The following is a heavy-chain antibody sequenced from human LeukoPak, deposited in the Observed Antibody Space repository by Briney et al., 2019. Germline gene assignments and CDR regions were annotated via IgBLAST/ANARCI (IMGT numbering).Heavy chain of an antibody. CDR1: EFTFSSYS. Sequence: GGSLRLSCEASEFTFSSYSINWVRQAPGKGLEWVSSISSTRNYIYYADSVRGRFTISRDNARNSLYLQMNSLRAEDTAVYYCARLRGGYNYALGPFDYWGQGTLVTVSS. D-gene: IGHD5-18*01. J-gene: IGHJ4*02. V-gene: IGHV3-21*01. CDR2: ISSTRNYI. CDR3: ARLRGGYNYALGPFDY.